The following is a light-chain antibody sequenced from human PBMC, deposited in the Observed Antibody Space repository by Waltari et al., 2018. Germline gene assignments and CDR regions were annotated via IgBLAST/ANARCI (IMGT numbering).Light chain of an antibody. CDR3: QHLNDYPIT. CDR1: QGISSY. Sequence: DIQLTQSPSFLSASVGDRVTITCRASQGISSYLAWYQQKPGKAPGLLIYAASTLQSGVPSRFSGTGSGTEFTLTIRSLQPEDFATYYCQHLNDYPITFGQGTRLEIK. CDR2: AAS. V-gene: IGKV1-9*01. J-gene: IGKJ5*01.